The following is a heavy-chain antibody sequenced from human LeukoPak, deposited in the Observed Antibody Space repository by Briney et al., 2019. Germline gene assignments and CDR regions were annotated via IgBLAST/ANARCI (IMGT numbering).Heavy chain of an antibody. CDR1: GFTFSDYY. V-gene: IGHV3-11*06. CDR2: ISSSSSYT. D-gene: IGHD2-15*01. Sequence: PGGSLRLSCAASGFTFSDYYMSWIRQAPGKGLEWVSYISSSSSYTNYADSVKGRFTISRDNAKNSLYLQMNSLRAEDTAVYCCARGTYCSGGSCYFDYWGQGTLVTVSS. J-gene: IGHJ4*02. CDR3: ARGTYCSGGSCYFDY.